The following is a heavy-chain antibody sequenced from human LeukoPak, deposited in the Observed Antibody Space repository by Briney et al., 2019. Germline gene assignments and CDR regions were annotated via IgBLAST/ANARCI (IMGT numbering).Heavy chain of an antibody. CDR3: AKLPRVRYFDWGMEAFDI. Sequence: GSLRLSCAASGFTFSSHAMSWVRQAPGKGLEWVSAISGSGGSTYYADSVKGRLTISRDNSKNTLYLQMNSLRAEDTAVYYCAKLPRVRYFDWGMEAFDIWGQGTMVTVSS. CDR1: GFTFSSHA. CDR2: ISGSGGST. V-gene: IGHV3-23*01. J-gene: IGHJ3*02. D-gene: IGHD3-9*01.